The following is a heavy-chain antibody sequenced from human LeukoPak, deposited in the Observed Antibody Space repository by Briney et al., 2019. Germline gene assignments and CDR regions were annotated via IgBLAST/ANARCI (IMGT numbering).Heavy chain of an antibody. CDR2: INSDGSST. CDR1: GFTFSSYW. Sequence: PGGSLRLSCAASGFTFSSYWMHLVRQAPGKGLVWVSGINSDGSSTIYADSVKGRFTISRDNAKNTLDLQMNSLRAEDTAVYYCARDPGASYQAYWGQGTLVTVSS. V-gene: IGHV3-74*01. D-gene: IGHD1-26*01. CDR3: ARDPGASYQAY. J-gene: IGHJ4*02.